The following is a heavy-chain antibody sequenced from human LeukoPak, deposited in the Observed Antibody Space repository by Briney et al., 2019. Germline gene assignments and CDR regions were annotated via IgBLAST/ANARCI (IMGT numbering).Heavy chain of an antibody. V-gene: IGHV1-8*03. CDR1: GYPFSNYD. J-gene: IGHJ3*02. D-gene: IGHD1-26*01. CDR3: ARGTPQGGLDI. Sequence: GASVKVSCKASGYPFSNYDINWVRQATGQGLEWMGWMNPNSGNTGYAQNFQGRVTITTNTSISTAYLELSSLRSEDTAVFHCARGTPQGGLDIWGQGTMVTVSS. CDR2: MNPNSGNT.